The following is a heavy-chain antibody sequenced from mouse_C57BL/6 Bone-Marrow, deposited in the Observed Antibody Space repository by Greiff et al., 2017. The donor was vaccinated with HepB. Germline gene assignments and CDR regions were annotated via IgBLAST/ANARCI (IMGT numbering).Heavy chain of an antibody. CDR3: ARSNYVTDWYFDV. Sequence: VQLQQPGAELVKPGASVKLSCKASGYTFTSYWMHWVKQRPGQGLEWIGMIHPNSGSTNYTEKFKSKTTLTVDKSASPFSMQLSSLQSEDSTIFYCARSNYVTDWYFDVWGTGTTVTVSS. J-gene: IGHJ1*03. CDR2: IHPNSGST. D-gene: IGHD1-1*01. V-gene: IGHV1-64*01. CDR1: GYTFTSYW.